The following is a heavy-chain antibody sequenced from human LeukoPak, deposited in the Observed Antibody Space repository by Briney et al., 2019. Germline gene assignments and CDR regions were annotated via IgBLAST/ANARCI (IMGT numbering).Heavy chain of an antibody. V-gene: IGHV3-9*01. CDR1: GFTFDDYA. J-gene: IGHJ4*02. CDR2: ISWNSGSI. Sequence: GGSLRLSCAASGFTFDDYAMHWVRQAPGKGLEWVSGISWNSGSIGYADSVKGRFTISRDNAKNSLYLQMNSLRAEDTAVYYCASGGSSGYYLLYFDYWGQGTLVTVSS. D-gene: IGHD3-22*01. CDR3: ASGGSSGYYLLYFDY.